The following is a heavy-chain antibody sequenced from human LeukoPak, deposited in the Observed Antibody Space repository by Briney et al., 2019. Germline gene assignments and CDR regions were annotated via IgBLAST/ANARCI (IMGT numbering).Heavy chain of an antibody. V-gene: IGHV3-7*03. CDR2: INPDGSER. D-gene: IGHD6-19*01. CDR1: GFTFSSYW. CDR3: TRDLAAVPGPRMDV. Sequence: GGSLRLSCAASGFTFSSYWMSWVRQAPGKGLEWVALINPDGSERYYVDSVKGRFTISRDNARNSLYLQMDSLRDDDTAMYFCTRDLAAVPGPRMDVWGQGTTVTVSS. J-gene: IGHJ6*02.